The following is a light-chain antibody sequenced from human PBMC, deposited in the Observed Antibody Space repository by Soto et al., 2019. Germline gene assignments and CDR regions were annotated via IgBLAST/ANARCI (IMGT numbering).Light chain of an antibody. Sequence: EIVMTQSPATLSVSPGERATLSCRASQSVSSNLAWYQQKPGQAPRLLIYGASTRATGIPARFSGSGSGTEFTLTISSLQSEDFAVYNCQQYNNWPPMYTFGQGTKLEI. CDR1: QSVSSN. CDR3: QQYNNWPPMYT. V-gene: IGKV3-15*01. CDR2: GAS. J-gene: IGKJ2*01.